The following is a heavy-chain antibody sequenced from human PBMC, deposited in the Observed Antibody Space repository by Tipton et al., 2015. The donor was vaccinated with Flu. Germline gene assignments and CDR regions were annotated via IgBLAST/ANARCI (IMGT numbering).Heavy chain of an antibody. J-gene: IGHJ4*02. D-gene: IGHD5-18*01. V-gene: IGHV1-2*02. Sequence: QLVQSGAEVKEPGASVKVSCKASGYTVSGHYMHWIRQAPGQGLGWMGWINPKSGDTKYAQNFQGRVTMTRDTSITTVYMELTGLTSDDTAIYYCARTWIQLWTPDFDYWGQGTLVTVSS. CDR3: ARTWIQLWTPDFDY. CDR1: GYTVSGHY. CDR2: INPKSGDT.